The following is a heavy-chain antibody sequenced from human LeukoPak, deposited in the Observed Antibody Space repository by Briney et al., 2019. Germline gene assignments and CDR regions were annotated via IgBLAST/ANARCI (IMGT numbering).Heavy chain of an antibody. CDR1: GFTFSSYG. V-gene: IGHV3-21*01. Sequence: GGSLRLSCAASGFTFSSYGMHWVRQAPGKGLEWVSSISSSSSYIYYADSVKGRFTISRDNAKNSLYLQMNSLRAEDTAVYYCARDAVAAGDYWGQGTLVTVSS. D-gene: IGHD2-15*01. CDR3: ARDAVAAGDY. CDR2: ISSSSSYI. J-gene: IGHJ4*02.